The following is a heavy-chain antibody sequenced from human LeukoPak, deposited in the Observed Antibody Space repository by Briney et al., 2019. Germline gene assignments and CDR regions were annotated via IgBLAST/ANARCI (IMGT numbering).Heavy chain of an antibody. Sequence: SETLSFTCAVSGGSISSGGYSWSWIRQPPGKGLEWIGYIYHSGSTYYNPSLKSRVTISVDRSKNQFSLKLSSVTAADTAVYYCARVVVGAIDYWGQGTLVTVSS. CDR1: GGSISSGGYS. J-gene: IGHJ4*02. CDR2: IYHSGST. V-gene: IGHV4-30-2*01. CDR3: ARVVVGAIDY. D-gene: IGHD1-26*01.